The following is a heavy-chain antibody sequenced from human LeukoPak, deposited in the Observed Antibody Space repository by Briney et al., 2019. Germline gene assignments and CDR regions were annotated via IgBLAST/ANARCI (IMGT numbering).Heavy chain of an antibody. CDR2: INPSGGST. CDR1: GYTFTSYY. J-gene: IGHJ4*02. D-gene: IGHD3-22*01. Sequence: ASVKVSCKASGYTFTSYYMHWVRQAPGQGLEWMGIINPSGGSTSYAQKFQGGVTMTRDTSTSTVYMELSSLRSEDTAVYYCARDWYDSSGYPQGYFDYWGQGTLVTVSS. CDR3: ARDWYDSSGYPQGYFDY. V-gene: IGHV1-46*01.